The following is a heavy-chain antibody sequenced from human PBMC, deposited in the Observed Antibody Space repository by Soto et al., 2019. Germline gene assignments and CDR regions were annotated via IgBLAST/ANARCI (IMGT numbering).Heavy chain of an antibody. CDR2: IIPIFGTA. V-gene: IGHV1-69*13. CDR1: GGTFSIYA. CDR3: PTEGRLXXFDI. J-gene: IGHJ3*02. Sequence: SVKVSCKASGGTFSIYAIVLVRQAPGQGLEWMGGIIPIFGTANYAQKFQGRVTITADESTSTAYMELSSLRSEDTAVYYCPTEGRLXXFDIXGEXTMVNVS.